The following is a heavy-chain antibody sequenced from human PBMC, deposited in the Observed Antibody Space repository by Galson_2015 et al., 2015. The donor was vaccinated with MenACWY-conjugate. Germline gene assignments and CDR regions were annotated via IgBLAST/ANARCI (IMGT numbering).Heavy chain of an antibody. Sequence: SLRLSCAVSGFAFSSYWMSWVRQAPGKGLEWVANIKQDGREKNYVDSVKGRFTISRDNADNSVYLQMDSLRVEDTAVYYCARDTRGHFDYWGQGTLVPFSS. CDR1: GFAFSSYW. CDR3: ARDTRGHFDY. V-gene: IGHV3-7*03. J-gene: IGHJ4*02. CDR2: IKQDGREK.